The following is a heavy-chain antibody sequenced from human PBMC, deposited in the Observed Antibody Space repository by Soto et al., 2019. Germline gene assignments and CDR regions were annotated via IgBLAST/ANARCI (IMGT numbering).Heavy chain of an antibody. Sequence: SETLSLTCAVSGYSISLGYYWGWIRQPPGKGLEWIGSIYHSGNTYYNPSLKSRVSISLDTSKNQFSLKLSSVTAADTAVYYCARVITIFGVVRENWFDPWGQGTLVTVSS. CDR3: ARVITIFGVVRENWFDP. D-gene: IGHD3-3*01. J-gene: IGHJ5*02. CDR2: IYHSGNT. V-gene: IGHV4-38-2*01. CDR1: GYSISLGYY.